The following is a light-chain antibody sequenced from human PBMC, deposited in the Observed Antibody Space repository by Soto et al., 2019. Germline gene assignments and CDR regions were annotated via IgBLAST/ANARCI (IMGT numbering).Light chain of an antibody. CDR2: EVS. J-gene: IGLJ2*01. CDR3: SSYISSSTV. Sequence: QSALTQPASVSGSPGQSITISCTGTSSDVGGYNSVSWYQHHPGKAPKLMIYEVSNRPSGVSNRFSGSKSGNTASLIISGRQAEDEADYYCSSYISSSTVFGGGTKLTV. CDR1: SSDVGGYNS. V-gene: IGLV2-14*01.